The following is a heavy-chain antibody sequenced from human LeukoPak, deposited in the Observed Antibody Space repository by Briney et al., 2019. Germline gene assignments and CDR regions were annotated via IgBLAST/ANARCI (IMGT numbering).Heavy chain of an antibody. CDR3: AREAAGALGY. D-gene: IGHD6-13*01. Sequence: GGSLRLSCAASGFTISSNYMSWVRQAPGKGLEWVSYISSSSSTIYYADSVKGRFTISRDNAKNSLYLQMNSLRDEDTAVYYCAREAAGALGYWGQGTLVTVSS. CDR1: GFTISSNY. J-gene: IGHJ4*02. V-gene: IGHV3-48*02. CDR2: ISSSSSTI.